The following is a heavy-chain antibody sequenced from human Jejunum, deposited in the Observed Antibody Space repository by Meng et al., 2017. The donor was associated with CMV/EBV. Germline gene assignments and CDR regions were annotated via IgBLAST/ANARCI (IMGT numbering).Heavy chain of an antibody. CDR2: ISAYNGNT. CDR3: AREKGDYFDY. V-gene: IGHV1-18*01. CDR1: GYTFTTYA. Sequence: SCKASGYTFTTYAVSWVRQAPGQGLEWMGWISAYNGNTNYAQKLQGRVTMTTDTSTSTTYMELRSLRSDDTAVYYCAREKGDYFDYWGQGTLVTVSS. J-gene: IGHJ4*02.